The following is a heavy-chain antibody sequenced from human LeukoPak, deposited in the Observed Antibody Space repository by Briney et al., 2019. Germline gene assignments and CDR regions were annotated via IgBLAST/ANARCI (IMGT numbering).Heavy chain of an antibody. CDR2: IWRSDHT. D-gene: IGHD2-2*01. CDR1: GGSISSSDW. CDR3: ARDPHCSSTNCPFDF. J-gene: IGHJ4*02. Sequence: SGTLSLTCAVSGGSISSSDWWSWVRQPPGRGLEWIGYIWRSDHTNYNPSLKSRVTMSLDKSKNQFSLKLSPVTAADTAVYYCARDPHCSSTNCPFDFWGQGTLVIVSS. V-gene: IGHV4-4*02.